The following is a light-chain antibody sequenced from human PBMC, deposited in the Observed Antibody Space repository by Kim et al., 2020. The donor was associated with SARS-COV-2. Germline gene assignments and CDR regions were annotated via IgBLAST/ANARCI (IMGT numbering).Light chain of an antibody. J-gene: IGLJ2*01. V-gene: IGLV3-1*01. Sequence: SYELTQPPSVSVSPGQTASITCSGDKLGDKYACWYQQKPGQSPVLVIYQDSKRPSGIPERFSSSNSGNTATLTISGTQAMDEADYYCQAWDSSTAGVVFGGGTQLTVL. CDR2: QDS. CDR3: QAWDSSTAGVV. CDR1: KLGDKY.